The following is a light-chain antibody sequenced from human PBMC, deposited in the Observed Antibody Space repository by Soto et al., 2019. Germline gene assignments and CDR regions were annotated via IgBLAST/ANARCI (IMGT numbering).Light chain of an antibody. CDR3: QSYDSSLSGYVV. V-gene: IGLV1-40*01. J-gene: IGLJ2*01. CDR1: SSNIGAGYD. Sequence: QSVLTQPPSVSGAPGQRVPISCTGSSSNIGAGYDVHWYQQLPGTAPKLLIYGNSNRPSGVPDRISGSKSGTSASLAITGLQAEDEAEYYCQSYDSSLSGYVVFGGGTKLTVL. CDR2: GNS.